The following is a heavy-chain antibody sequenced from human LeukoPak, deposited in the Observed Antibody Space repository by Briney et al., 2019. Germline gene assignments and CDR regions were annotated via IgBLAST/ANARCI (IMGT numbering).Heavy chain of an antibody. Sequence: PGESLILSCAASGFTVSNNYMSWVRQAPGKGLEWVSVIYSGGSTYYADSVKGRFTISRDNSKNTLYLQMNNLRAEDTAVYYCARGLRYSTGWWYFDCWGQGTLVTVSS. CDR3: ARGLRYSTGWWYFDC. CDR2: IYSGGST. D-gene: IGHD6-19*01. CDR1: GFTVSNNY. J-gene: IGHJ4*02. V-gene: IGHV3-53*01.